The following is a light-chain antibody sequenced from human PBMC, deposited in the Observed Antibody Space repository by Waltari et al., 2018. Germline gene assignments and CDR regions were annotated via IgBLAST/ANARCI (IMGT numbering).Light chain of an antibody. Sequence: VFTQPPSVSGSPGQTVTISCARSSGSIDSKFVQWYQQRPGRAPRTIIHEDDQRPSGVPDRFSGSIDSSSNSAFLTISGLKSEDEGDYYCQSADGTSNPVLFGGGTRLTVL. CDR1: SGSIDSKF. J-gene: IGLJ7*01. V-gene: IGLV6-57*03. CDR3: QSADGTSNPVL. CDR2: EDD.